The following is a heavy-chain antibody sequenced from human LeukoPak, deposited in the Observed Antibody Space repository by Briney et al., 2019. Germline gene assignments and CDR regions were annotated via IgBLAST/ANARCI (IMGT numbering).Heavy chain of an antibody. CDR1: GFTFSSYA. CDR3: ARDGLEMATIIGYYYFDY. CDR2: ISSNGGST. J-gene: IGHJ4*02. V-gene: IGHV3-64*01. D-gene: IGHD5-24*01. Sequence: GGSLRLSCAASGFTFSSYAMHWVRQAPGKGLECVSAISSNGGSTYYANSVKGRFTISRDNSKNTLYLQMGSLRAEDMAVYYCARDGLEMATIIGYYYFDYWGQGTLVTVSS.